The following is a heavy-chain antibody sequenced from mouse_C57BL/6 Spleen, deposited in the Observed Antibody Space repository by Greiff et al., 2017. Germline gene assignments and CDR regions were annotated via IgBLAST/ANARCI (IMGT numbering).Heavy chain of an antibody. V-gene: IGHV1-64*01. Sequence: QVQLKQSGAELVKPGASVKLSCKASGYTFTSYWMHWVKQRPGQGLEWIGMIHPNSGSTNYNEKFKSKATLTVDKSSSTAYMQLSSLTSEDSAVYYCAKGLAGNYYAMDYWGQGTSVTVSS. CDR2: IHPNSGST. CDR1: GYTFTSYW. CDR3: AKGLAGNYYAMDY. J-gene: IGHJ4*01. D-gene: IGHD3-3*01.